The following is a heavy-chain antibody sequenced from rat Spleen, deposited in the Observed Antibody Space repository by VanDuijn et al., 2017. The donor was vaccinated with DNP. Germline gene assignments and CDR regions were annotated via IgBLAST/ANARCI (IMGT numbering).Heavy chain of an antibody. Sequence: EVQLVESGGGLVQPGRSLKFSCAASGFTFSDYHMAWVRQAPKKGLEWVATVSYDGSSTYYRDSVKGRFTISRVNTQSTLHLQMTSLRSEDSATYYCASNNYFDYWGQGVMVTVSS. J-gene: IGHJ2*01. CDR2: VSYDGSST. CDR1: GFTFSDYH. V-gene: IGHV5-7*01. CDR3: ASNNYFDY.